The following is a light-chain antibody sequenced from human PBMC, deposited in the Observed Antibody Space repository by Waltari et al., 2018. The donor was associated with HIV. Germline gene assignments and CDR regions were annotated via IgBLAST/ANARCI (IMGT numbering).Light chain of an antibody. CDR3: QYYRASSGT. J-gene: IGKJ1*01. CDR2: SAS. CDR1: QTVDSAY. Sequence: EIVLTQSPGTLSLSPGERATLSCRASQTVDSAYIAWYQQRPGQAPRLLVYSASSRAAGIPDRFCGSGSGADFTLSIRRLEPEDFAVYYCQYYRASSGTFGQGTKVEIQ. V-gene: IGKV3-20*01.